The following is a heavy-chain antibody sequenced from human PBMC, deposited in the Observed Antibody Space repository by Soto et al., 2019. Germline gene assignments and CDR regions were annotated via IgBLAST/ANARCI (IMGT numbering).Heavy chain of an antibody. Sequence: SVKVSCKASGGTFSSYAISWVRQAPGQGLEWMGGIIPIFGTANYAQKFQGRVTITADKSTSTAYMELSSLRSEDTAVYYCARAFQGQAYYDFWSGSTGYYYYGMDVWGQGTTVTVSS. CDR1: GGTFSSYA. D-gene: IGHD3-3*01. CDR2: IIPIFGTA. J-gene: IGHJ6*02. CDR3: ARAFQGQAYYDFWSGSTGYYYYGMDV. V-gene: IGHV1-69*06.